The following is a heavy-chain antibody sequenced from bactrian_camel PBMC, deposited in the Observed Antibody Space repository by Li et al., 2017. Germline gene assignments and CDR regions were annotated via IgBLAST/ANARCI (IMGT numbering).Heavy chain of an antibody. V-gene: IGHV3S53*01. D-gene: IGHD1*01. CDR2: IDSDALT. J-gene: IGHJ6*01. CDR3: AAASRPIFAGYRFSPSDFDY. Sequence: HVQLVESGGGSVEVGGSLRLSCTGSGPINTYWNLAWFRQVPGKEREGVAAIDSDALTSYADSVKGRFTITKDIAKNTLYLQMNSLKPEDSAMYYCAAASRPIFAGYRFSPSDFDYWGQGTQVTVS. CDR1: GPINTYWN.